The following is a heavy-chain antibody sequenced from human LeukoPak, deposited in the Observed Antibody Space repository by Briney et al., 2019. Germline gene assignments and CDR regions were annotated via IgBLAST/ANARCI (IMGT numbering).Heavy chain of an antibody. CDR1: GFTFSSYG. D-gene: IGHD2-2*01. Sequence: GGSLRLSCAASGFTFSSYGMHWVRQAPGKGLEWVAVIWYDGSNKYYADSVKGRFTVSRDNSKNTLYLQMNSLRAEDTAVYYCARKSRIVVVPAAIFGMDVWGQGTTVTVSS. CDR2: IWYDGSNK. J-gene: IGHJ6*02. CDR3: ARKSRIVVVPAAIFGMDV. V-gene: IGHV3-33*01.